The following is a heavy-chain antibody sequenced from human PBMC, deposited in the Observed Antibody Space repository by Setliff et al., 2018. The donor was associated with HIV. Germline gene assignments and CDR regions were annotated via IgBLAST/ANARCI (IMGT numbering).Heavy chain of an antibody. V-gene: IGHV4-61*01. CDR1: GASVTNVLYY. Sequence: PSETLSLTCTVSGASVTNVLYYWSWLRQPPGKGLEWIGEVTHSGSTTYDPSLKSRITISVDTSKNQFSLKLTSVTAADMGVYYCARGRKKTLAVSGTRYFDFWGQGTLVTVSS. CDR3: ARGRKKTLAVSGTRYFDF. D-gene: IGHD6-19*01. J-gene: IGHJ4*02. CDR2: VTHSGST.